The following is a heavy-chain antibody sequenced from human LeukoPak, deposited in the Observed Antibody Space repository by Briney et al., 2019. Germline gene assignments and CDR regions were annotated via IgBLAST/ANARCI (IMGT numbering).Heavy chain of an antibody. Sequence: GGSPRLSCAASGFTFSSYAMSWVRQAPGKGLEWVSTISGSAATTYYADSVRGRFTISGDSSKNTLYLQMNSPRAEDTAIYYCAKVVGALDYWGQGTLVTVSS. CDR2: ISGSAATT. CDR1: GFTFSSYA. D-gene: IGHD1-26*01. J-gene: IGHJ4*02. V-gene: IGHV3-23*01. CDR3: AKVVGALDY.